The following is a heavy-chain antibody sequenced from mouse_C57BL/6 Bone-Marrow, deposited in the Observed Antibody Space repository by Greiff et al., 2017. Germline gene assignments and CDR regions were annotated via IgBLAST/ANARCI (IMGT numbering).Heavy chain of an antibody. V-gene: IGHV3-6*01. D-gene: IGHD2-3*01. CDR2: ISYDGSN. CDR1: GYSITSGYY. CDR3: ARGWLLHYAMDY. J-gene: IGHJ4*01. Sequence: EVKLMESGPGLVKPSQSLSLTCSVTGYSITSGYYWNWIRQFPGNKLEWMGYISYDGSNNYNPSLKNRISITRDTSKNQFFLKLNSVTTEDTATYYGARGWLLHYAMDYWGQGTSVTVSS.